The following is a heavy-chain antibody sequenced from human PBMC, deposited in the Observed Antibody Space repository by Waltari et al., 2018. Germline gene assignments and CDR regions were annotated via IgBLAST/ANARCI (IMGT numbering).Heavy chain of an antibody. Sequence: QVQLVQSGAEVKKPGASVKVSCKASGYTFTGYYMHWVRQAPGQGLEWMGWINPNSGGTNYAQKFQGRVTMTRDTSISTAYMELSRLRSDDTAVYYCARVSGHDSSGGWYYFDYWGQGTMVTVSS. J-gene: IGHJ4*03. CDR3: ARVSGHDSSGGWYYFDY. D-gene: IGHD3-22*01. CDR2: INPNSGGT. CDR1: GYTFTGYY. V-gene: IGHV1-2*02.